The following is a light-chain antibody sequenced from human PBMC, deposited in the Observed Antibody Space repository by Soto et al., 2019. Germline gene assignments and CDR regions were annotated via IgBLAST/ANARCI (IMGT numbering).Light chain of an antibody. CDR3: QSYDSSLSGYV. CDR1: SSNIGAGYD. CDR2: GNI. J-gene: IGLJ1*01. Sequence: QSVLTQPPSVSGAPGQRVTTSCTGSSSNIGAGYDVHWYQQLPGTAPKLLIYGNINRPSGVPDRFSGSNSGTSASLAITGLQAEDEADYYCQSYDSSLSGYVFGTGTKVTVL. V-gene: IGLV1-40*01.